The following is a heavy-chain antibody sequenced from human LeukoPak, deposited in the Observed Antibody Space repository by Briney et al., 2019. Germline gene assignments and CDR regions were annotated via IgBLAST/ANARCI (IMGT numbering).Heavy chain of an antibody. D-gene: IGHD3-9*01. CDR2: IIPIFGTA. J-gene: IGHJ4*02. Sequence: ASVKVSCKASGGTFISYAISWVRQAPGQGLEWMGGIIPIFGTANYAQKFQGRVTITADKSTSTAYMELSSLRSEDTAVYYCARGQVDYDILTGYYVFDYGGQGTLVTVSS. V-gene: IGHV1-69*06. CDR3: ARGQVDYDILTGYYVFDY. CDR1: GGTFISYA.